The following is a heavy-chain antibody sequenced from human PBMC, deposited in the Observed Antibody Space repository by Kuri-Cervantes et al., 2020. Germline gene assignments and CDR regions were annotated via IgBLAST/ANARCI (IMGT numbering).Heavy chain of an antibody. CDR2: ISSSSSYI. CDR3: ARRRDWYFDL. J-gene: IGHJ2*01. V-gene: IGHV3-21*03. Sequence: GESLKISCAASGFTFSSYSMNWVRQVPGKGLVWVSSISSSSSYIYYADSVKGRFTISRDNAKNSLYLQMNSLRAEDTAVYYCARRRDWYFDLWGRGTLVTVSS. CDR1: GFTFSSYS.